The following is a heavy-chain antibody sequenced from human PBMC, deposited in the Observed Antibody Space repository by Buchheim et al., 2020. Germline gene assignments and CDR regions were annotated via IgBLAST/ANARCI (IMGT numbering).Heavy chain of an antibody. CDR2: IWHDGTKQ. V-gene: IGHV3-33*01. CDR1: GFTFSSYG. J-gene: IGHJ4*02. D-gene: IGHD5-18*01. CDR3: ARDGSQLWYYGFDY. Sequence: QVQLVESGGGVVQPGTSLRLSCAASGFTFSSYGMHWVRQAPGKGLEWVEGIWHDGTKQYYADSVKGRFTISRDNSKNTLLLQMNSLRAEDTAVYYCARDGSQLWYYGFDYWGQGTL.